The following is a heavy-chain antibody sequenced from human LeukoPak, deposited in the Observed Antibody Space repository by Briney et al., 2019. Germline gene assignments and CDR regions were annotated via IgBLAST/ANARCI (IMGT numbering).Heavy chain of an antibody. J-gene: IGHJ3*02. CDR1: GGSISSGSYY. D-gene: IGHD3-22*01. Sequence: SETLSLTCTVSGGSISSGSYYWSWIRQPAGKGLEWIGRIYTSGRTNYNPSLKSRVTISVDTSKNQFSLKLSSVTAADTAVYYCARALNNYYDSSGYLAPGVFDIWGQGTMVTVS. V-gene: IGHV4-61*02. CDR2: IYTSGRT. CDR3: ARALNNYYDSSGYLAPGVFDI.